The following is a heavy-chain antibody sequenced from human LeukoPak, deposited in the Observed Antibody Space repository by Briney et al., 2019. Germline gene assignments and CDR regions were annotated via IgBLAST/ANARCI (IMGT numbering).Heavy chain of an antibody. V-gene: IGHV1-8*01. D-gene: IGHD3-10*01. Sequence: GASVKVSCKASGYTFTSYDINWVRQATGQGLEWMGWMNPNSGNTGYAQKFQGRVTMTRKTSISTAYMELSSLRSEDTAVYYCARVRKLTRITMVRGKAYYFDYWGQGTLVTVSS. CDR1: GYTFTSYD. CDR3: ARVRKLTRITMVRGKAYYFDY. CDR2: MNPNSGNT. J-gene: IGHJ4*02.